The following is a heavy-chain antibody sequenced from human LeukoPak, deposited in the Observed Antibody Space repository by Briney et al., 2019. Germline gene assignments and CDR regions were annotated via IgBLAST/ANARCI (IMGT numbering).Heavy chain of an antibody. CDR2: IVGGGHGT. CDR3: AKGRAAGLLDWFDP. V-gene: IGHV3-23*01. Sequence: GGSLRLSCAASGFTFSSYAMSWVRQAPGKGLEWVSTIVGGGHGTYYVDSVKGRFAVSRDNSMNTLYLHMSSLRDDDAAVYYCAKGRAAGLLDWFDPWGQGTLVTVS. D-gene: IGHD6-19*01. J-gene: IGHJ5*02. CDR1: GFTFSSYA.